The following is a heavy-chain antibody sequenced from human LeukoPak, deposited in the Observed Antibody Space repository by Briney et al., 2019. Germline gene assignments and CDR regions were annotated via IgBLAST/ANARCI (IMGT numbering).Heavy chain of an antibody. CDR2: IFYSGST. V-gene: IGHV4-39*07. D-gene: IGHD6-13*01. CDR1: SGSISTSNYY. Sequence: SETLSLTCTVSSGSISTSNYYWGWVRQPPGKALEWIGNIFYSGSTYYNPSLKSRVTISVDTSKNQFSLKLSSVTAADTAVYYCARDVTAAFDYWGQGTLVTVSS. CDR3: ARDVTAAFDY. J-gene: IGHJ4*02.